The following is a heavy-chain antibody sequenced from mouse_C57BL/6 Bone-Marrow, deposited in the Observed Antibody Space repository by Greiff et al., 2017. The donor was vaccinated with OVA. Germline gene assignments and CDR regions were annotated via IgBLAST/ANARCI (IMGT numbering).Heavy chain of an antibody. V-gene: IGHV1-53*01. CDR2: INPSNGGT. Sequence: QVQLQQPGTELVKPGASVKLSCKASGYTFTSYWMHWVKQRPGQGLEWIGNINPSNGGTNYNEKFKSKATLTVDKSSSTAHKQPSSLTSEDSAGYYCASSYYYCGSNPFAYWGQGTLVTVSA. CDR1: GYTFTSYW. J-gene: IGHJ3*01. D-gene: IGHD1-1*01. CDR3: ASSYYYCGSNPFAY.